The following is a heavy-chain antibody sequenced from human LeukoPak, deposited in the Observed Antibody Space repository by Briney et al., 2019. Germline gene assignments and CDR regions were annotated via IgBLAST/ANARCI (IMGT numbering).Heavy chain of an antibody. CDR2: MYSSGST. D-gene: IGHD3-3*01. V-gene: IGHV4-61*09. CDR1: GGSISSGNYY. Sequence: SETLSLTCTVSGGSISSGNYYWSWIRQPAGKGLEWIWQMYSSGSTNYNPSLKSRVTMSVDKSKNQFSLKLSSVTAADTAIYYCARNPKYDFWSDYPKNYYYYMDVWGKGTTVTVSS. CDR3: ARNPKYDFWSDYPKNYYYYMDV. J-gene: IGHJ6*03.